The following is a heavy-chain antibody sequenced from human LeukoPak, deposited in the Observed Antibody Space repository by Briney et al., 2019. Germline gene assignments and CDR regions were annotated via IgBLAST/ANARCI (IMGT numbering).Heavy chain of an antibody. CDR3: ARMDWNDSQYYFDY. CDR2: IYYSGST. V-gene: IGHV4-59*12. Sequence: PSETLSLTCTVSGGSISSYYWSWIRQPPGKGLEWIGYIYYSGSTNYNPSLKSRVTISVDTSKNQFSLKLSSVTAADTAVYYCARMDWNDSQYYFDYWGQGTLVTVSS. J-gene: IGHJ4*02. CDR1: GGSISSYY. D-gene: IGHD1-1*01.